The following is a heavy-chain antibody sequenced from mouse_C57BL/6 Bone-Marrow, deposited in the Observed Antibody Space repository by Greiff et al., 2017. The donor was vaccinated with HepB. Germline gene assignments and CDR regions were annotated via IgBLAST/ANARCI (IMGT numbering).Heavy chain of an antibody. Sequence: EVQLVESGGGLVQPGGSLKLSCAASGFTFSDYYMYWVRQTPEKRLEWVAYISNGGGSTYYPDTVKGRFTISRDNAKNTLYLQMSRLKSEDTAMYYCARHTTVVATDYAMDYWGQGTSVTVSS. J-gene: IGHJ4*01. V-gene: IGHV5-12*01. D-gene: IGHD1-1*01. CDR3: ARHTTVVATDYAMDY. CDR2: ISNGGGST. CDR1: GFTFSDYY.